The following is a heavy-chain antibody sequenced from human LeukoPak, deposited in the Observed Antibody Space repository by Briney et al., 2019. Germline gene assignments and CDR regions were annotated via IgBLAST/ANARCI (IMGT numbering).Heavy chain of an antibody. J-gene: IGHJ6*03. V-gene: IGHV1-24*01. CDR1: GYTLTELS. CDR3: ARPSIAAAGKKYYYYYYMDV. D-gene: IGHD6-13*01. Sequence: ASVKVSCKVSGYTLTELSMHWVRQAPGKGREWMGGFDAEDVETIYAQKFQGRVTMTEDTSTDTAYMELRRLRSDDTAVYYCARPSIAAAGKKYYYYYYMDVWGKGTTVTVSS. CDR2: FDAEDVET.